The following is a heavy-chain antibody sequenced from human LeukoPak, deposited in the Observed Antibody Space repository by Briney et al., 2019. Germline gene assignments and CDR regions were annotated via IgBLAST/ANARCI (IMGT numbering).Heavy chain of an antibody. V-gene: IGHV4-38-2*02. CDR3: ARDYATAARSLDY. CDR1: GYSISSGYY. CDR2: IYHSGST. J-gene: IGHJ4*02. Sequence: PSETLSLTCTVSGYSISSGYYWGWIRQPPGKGLEWIGSIYHSGSTYYNPSLKSRVTISVDTSKNQFSLKLSSVTAADTAVYYCARDYATAARSLDYWGQGTLVTVSS. D-gene: IGHD6-6*01.